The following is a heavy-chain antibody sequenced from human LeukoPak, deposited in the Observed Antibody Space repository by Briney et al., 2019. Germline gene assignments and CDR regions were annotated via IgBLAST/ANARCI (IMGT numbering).Heavy chain of an antibody. CDR2: IYYSGST. CDR3: ARRMVRGVIRWFDP. D-gene: IGHD3-10*01. V-gene: IGHV4-59*01. CDR1: GGSISSYY. Sequence: PSETLSLTCTVSGGSISSYYWSWIRQPPGKGLEWIGYIYYSGSTNYNPSLKSRVTISVDTSKNQFSLKLSSVTAADTAVYYCARRMVRGVIRWFDPWGQGTLVTVSS. J-gene: IGHJ5*02.